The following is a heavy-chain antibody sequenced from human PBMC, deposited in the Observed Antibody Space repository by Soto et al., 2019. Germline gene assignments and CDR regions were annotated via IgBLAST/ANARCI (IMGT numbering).Heavy chain of an antibody. CDR3: TRDLGGYQLDY. CDR1: GMTFTNYD. CDR2: VSRAGDT. D-gene: IGHD2-2*01. V-gene: IGHV3-13*04. J-gene: IGHJ4*02. Sequence: EVQLVESGGGLVQPGGSLRLSCAASGMTFTNYDMHWVRQGTGKGLEWVSSVSRAGDTYYPDSVRGRFTISRDDARNSLYLQMNSLRAGDTDVYYCTRDLGGYQLDYWGQGTLVTVSS.